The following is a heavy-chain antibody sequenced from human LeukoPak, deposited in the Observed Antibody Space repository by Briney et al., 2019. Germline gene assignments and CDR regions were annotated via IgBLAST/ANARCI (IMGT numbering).Heavy chain of an antibody. CDR2: ISSSSSYI. V-gene: IGHV3-21*04. CDR1: GFTFSSYS. J-gene: IGHJ4*02. Sequence: PGGSLRLSCAASGFTFSSYSMNWVRQAPGKGLEWVSSISSSSSYIYYADSVKGRFTISRDNSKNTLYLQMNSLRAEDTAVYYCARGPSYPELTADYWGQGTLVTVSS. D-gene: IGHD1-26*01. CDR3: ARGPSYPELTADY.